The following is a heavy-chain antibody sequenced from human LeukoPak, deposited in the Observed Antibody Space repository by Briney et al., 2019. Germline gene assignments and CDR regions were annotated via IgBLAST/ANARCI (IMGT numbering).Heavy chain of an antibody. J-gene: IGHJ6*03. CDR2: AGSSSR. Sequence: PGGSLRLSCLASGFSFSNYAMSWVRQAPGKGLEWVSNAGSSSRLYGYSVKGRFSVSRDNSKNTLYLQMNSLRADDTAVYYCAKQRGALRENYYMDVWGKGTTVTVSS. V-gene: IGHV3-23*01. CDR1: GFSFSNYA. CDR3: AKQRGALRENYYMDV.